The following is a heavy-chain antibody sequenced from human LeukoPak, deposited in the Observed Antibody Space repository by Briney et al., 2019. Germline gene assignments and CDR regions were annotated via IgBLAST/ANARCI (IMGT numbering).Heavy chain of an antibody. J-gene: IGHJ4*02. D-gene: IGHD1-26*01. CDR2: VNPNSGNT. CDR1: GYTFTRYD. V-gene: IGHV1-8*03. Sequence: GASVKVSCKTSGYTFTRYDINWVRQATGQGLEWMGRVNPNSGNTGYAQKFQGRVTISRDTSISTAYMELSSLRSEDTAVYYCARVDGSADYWGQGTLVTVSS. CDR3: ARVDGSADY.